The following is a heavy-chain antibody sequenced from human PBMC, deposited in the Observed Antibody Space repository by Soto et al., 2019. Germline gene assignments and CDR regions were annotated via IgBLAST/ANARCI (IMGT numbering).Heavy chain of an antibody. CDR1: GGTFSSYT. J-gene: IGHJ4*02. Sequence: QVPLVQSGAEVKKPGSSVKVSCKASGGTFSSYTISWVRQAPGQGLEWMGRIIPILGIANYAQKFQGRVTITADKSTSTAYMELSSLRSEDTAVYYCASNSMVRGVIIFYWGQGTLVTVSS. CDR3: ASNSMVRGVIIFY. V-gene: IGHV1-69*02. D-gene: IGHD3-10*01. CDR2: IIPILGIA.